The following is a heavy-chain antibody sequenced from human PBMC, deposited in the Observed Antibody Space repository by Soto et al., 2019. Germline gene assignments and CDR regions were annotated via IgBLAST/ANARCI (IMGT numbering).Heavy chain of an antibody. D-gene: IGHD3-22*01. CDR1: GGSFSGYY. CDR3: ARVKSPVVMRVAWFDP. Sequence: QVQLQQWGAGLLKPSETLSLTCAVYGGSFSGYYWSWIRQPPGKGLEWIGEINHSGSTNYNPSLKCRVTISVDTSKNQFSLKLSSVTAADTAVYYCARVKSPVVMRVAWFDPWGQGTLVTVAS. V-gene: IGHV4-34*01. J-gene: IGHJ5*02. CDR2: INHSGST.